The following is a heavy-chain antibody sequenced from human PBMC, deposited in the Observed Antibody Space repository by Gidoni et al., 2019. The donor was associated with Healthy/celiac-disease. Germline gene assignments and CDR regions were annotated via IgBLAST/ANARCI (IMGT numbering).Heavy chain of an antibody. Sequence: QVQLVQAGAGVKKPGAAGKGSCKASGGTVSSYAISWVRQAPGQGLEWLGGIITIFGTANYAQKFQGRVTITADASTSTAYMELSSLSSEDTAVYYFARESVAAAGTYYFDYWGQGTLVTVSS. V-gene: IGHV1-69*01. D-gene: IGHD6-13*01. CDR2: IITIFGTA. J-gene: IGHJ4*02. CDR3: ARESVAAAGTYYFDY. CDR1: GGTVSSYA.